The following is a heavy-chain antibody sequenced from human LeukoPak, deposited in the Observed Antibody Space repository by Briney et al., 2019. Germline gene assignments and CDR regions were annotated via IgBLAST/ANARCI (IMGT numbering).Heavy chain of an antibody. D-gene: IGHD3-3*01. J-gene: IGHJ6*02. CDR2: ISSSSSYI. V-gene: IGHV3-21*01. CDR3: ARHSSIIAGYYDFWSGSSPGMDV. CDR1: GFTFSSYS. Sequence: PGGSLRLSCAASGFTFSSYSMNWVRQAPGKGLEWVSSISSSSSYIYYADSVKGRFTISRDNAKNSLYLQMNSLRAEDTAVYYCARHSSIIAGYYDFWSGSSPGMDVWGQGTTVTVSS.